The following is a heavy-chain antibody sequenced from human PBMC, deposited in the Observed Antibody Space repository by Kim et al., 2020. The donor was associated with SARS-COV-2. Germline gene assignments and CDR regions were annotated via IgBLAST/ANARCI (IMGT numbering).Heavy chain of an antibody. V-gene: IGHV1-3*01. J-gene: IGHJ2*01. D-gene: IGHD3-10*01. CDR1: GYTFTSYA. CDR3: ARGPMVRGVMGYWYFDL. CDR2: INAGNGNT. Sequence: ASVKVSCKASGYTFTSYAMHWVRQAPGQRLEWMGWINAGNGNTKYSQKFQGRVTITRDTSASTAYMELSSLRSEDTAVYYCARGPMVRGVMGYWYFDLWGRGTLVTVSS.